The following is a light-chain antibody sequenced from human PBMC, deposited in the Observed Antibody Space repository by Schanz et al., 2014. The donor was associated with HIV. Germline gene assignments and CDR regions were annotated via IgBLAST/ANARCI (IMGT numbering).Light chain of an antibody. V-gene: IGLV1-44*01. CDR2: SDT. CDR3: ASWDDILIGHI. CDR1: SSNIGRNT. J-gene: IGLJ2*01. Sequence: QSVLTQPPSASGTPGQTVTISCSGSSSNIGRNTVHWYQQLPGTAPKLHFYSDTERPAEIPDRFSASKSATSASLGISGLQSEDEADYYYASWDDILIGHIFGGGTKLLVL.